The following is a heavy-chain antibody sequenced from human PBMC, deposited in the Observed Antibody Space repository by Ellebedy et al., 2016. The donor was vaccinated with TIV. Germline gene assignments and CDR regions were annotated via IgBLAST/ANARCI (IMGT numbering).Heavy chain of an antibody. CDR2: LYYSGST. V-gene: IGHV4-39*01. CDR3: ARWSRGVFDI. D-gene: IGHD3-10*01. CDR1: GGSISISNYY. J-gene: IGHJ3*02. Sequence: SETLSLTCTVSGGSISISNYYWGWIRQPPGQGLEWIGSLYYSGSTYYTPSLRSRVTISVDTSKNQFSVKLSSVTAADTAVYYCARWSRGVFDIWGQGTMVTVSS.